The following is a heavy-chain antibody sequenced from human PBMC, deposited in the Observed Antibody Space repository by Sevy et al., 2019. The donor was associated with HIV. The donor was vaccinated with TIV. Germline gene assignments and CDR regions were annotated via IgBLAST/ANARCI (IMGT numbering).Heavy chain of an antibody. D-gene: IGHD1-7*01. Sequence: GGSLRLSCAASGFTFSDAWMAWVRQAPGKGLEWVGHIKEEGEGGTSDYIAPVKGRFTISRDDSRSTLYLQMNSLKTDDTAVFYCTTEWDSGTTWVRAYDFWGQGTMVTVSS. V-gene: IGHV3-15*01. CDR3: TTEWDSGTTWVRAYDF. J-gene: IGHJ3*01. CDR1: GFTFSDAW. CDR2: IKEEGEGGTS.